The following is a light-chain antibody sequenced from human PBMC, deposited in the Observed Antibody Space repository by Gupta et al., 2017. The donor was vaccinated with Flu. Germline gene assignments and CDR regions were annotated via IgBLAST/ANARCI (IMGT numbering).Light chain of an antibody. J-gene: IGLJ2*01. CDR3: QSSDNRGNYVI. CDR2: KDN. Sequence: SSELTPPPSVSVSPGQTARLPCSGDALADQYGYWYQQKPGQAPTMLVRKDNQRPSGIPERFSGSSSGTKVTLTISGVQAEDEADYYCQSSDNRGNYVIFGGGTKLTVL. V-gene: IGLV3-25*03. CDR1: ALADQY.